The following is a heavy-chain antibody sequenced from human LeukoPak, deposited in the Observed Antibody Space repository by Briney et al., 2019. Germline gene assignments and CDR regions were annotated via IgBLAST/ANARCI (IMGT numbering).Heavy chain of an antibody. CDR3: ARTEALAYYYYMDV. D-gene: IGHD1-1*01. Sequence: SETLSLTCTVSGGSISSYYWSWIRQPAGKGLEWIGRIYTSGSTNYNPSLKSRVTMSVDTSKNQYSLKLSSVTAADTAVYYCARTEALAYYYYMDVWGKGTTVTVSS. V-gene: IGHV4-4*07. CDR1: GGSISSYY. J-gene: IGHJ6*03. CDR2: IYTSGST.